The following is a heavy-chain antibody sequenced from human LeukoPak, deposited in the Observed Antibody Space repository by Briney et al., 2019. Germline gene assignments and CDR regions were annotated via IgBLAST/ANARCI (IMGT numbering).Heavy chain of an antibody. CDR3: ARRDYYYYGMDV. Sequence: PGGSLRLSCAASGFTFSSYAMHWVRQAPGKGLEYVSAISSNGGSTYYANSVKGRFTISRDNSKNTLYLQMGSLRAEDMAVYYCARRDYYYYGMDVWGQGTTVTVSS. V-gene: IGHV3-64*01. CDR2: ISSNGGST. J-gene: IGHJ6*02. CDR1: GFTFSSYA.